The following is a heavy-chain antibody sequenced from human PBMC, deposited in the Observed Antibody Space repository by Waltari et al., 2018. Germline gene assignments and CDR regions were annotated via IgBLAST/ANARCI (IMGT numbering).Heavy chain of an antibody. CDR1: GFPFSNYG. CDR3: TLSANHYDSSGYPPA. J-gene: IGHJ5*02. CDR2: ISDDGSNT. V-gene: IGHV3-30*03. D-gene: IGHD3-22*01. Sequence: QVRLVESGGGVVQPGRSLRLPCAASGFPFSNYGMHWVRQAPGKGLEWVAVISDDGSNTYYADSVKGRFSISRDNSKNTLYLQMNSLRAEDTAVYYCTLSANHYDSSGYPPAWGQGTLVTVSS.